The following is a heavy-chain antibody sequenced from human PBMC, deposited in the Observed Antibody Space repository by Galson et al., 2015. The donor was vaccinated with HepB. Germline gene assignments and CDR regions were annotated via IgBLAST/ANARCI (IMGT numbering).Heavy chain of an antibody. CDR3: AKDQIRLWFGELREGGMDV. CDR2: ISYDGSNK. J-gene: IGHJ6*02. CDR1: GFTFSSYG. Sequence: SLRLSCAASGFTFSSYGMHWVRQAPGKGLEWVAVISYDGSNKYYADSVKGRFTISRDNSKNTLYLQMNSLRAEDTAVYYCAKDQIRLWFGELREGGMDVWGQGTTVTVSS. V-gene: IGHV3-30*18. D-gene: IGHD3-10*01.